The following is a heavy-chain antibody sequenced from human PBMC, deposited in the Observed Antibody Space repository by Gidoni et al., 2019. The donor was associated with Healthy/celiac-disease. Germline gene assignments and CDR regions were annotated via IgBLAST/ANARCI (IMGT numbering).Heavy chain of an antibody. D-gene: IGHD1-26*01. CDR1: GGSFSGYY. Sequence: QVQLQQWGAGLLKPSETLSLTCAVYGGSFSGYYWSWIRQPPGKGLEWIGEINHSGSTNYNPSLKSRVTISVDTSKNQFSLKLSSVTAADTAVYYCARRYSGSPRYYFDYWGQGTLVTVSS. J-gene: IGHJ4*02. V-gene: IGHV4-34*01. CDR3: ARRYSGSPRYYFDY. CDR2: INHSGST.